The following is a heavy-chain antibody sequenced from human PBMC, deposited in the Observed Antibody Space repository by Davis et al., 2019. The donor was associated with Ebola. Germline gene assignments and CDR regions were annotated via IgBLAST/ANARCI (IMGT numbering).Heavy chain of an antibody. CDR1: GGSISSSSYY. J-gene: IGHJ4*02. V-gene: IGHV4-39*07. D-gene: IGHD6-19*01. CDR2: INHSGST. Sequence: MPSETLSLTCTVSGGSISSSSYYWGWIRQPPGKGLEWIGEINHSGSTNYNPSLKSRVTISVDTSKNQFSLKLSSVTAADTAVYYCARIPGIPVAADRALDYWGQGTLVTVSS. CDR3: ARIPGIPVAADRALDY.